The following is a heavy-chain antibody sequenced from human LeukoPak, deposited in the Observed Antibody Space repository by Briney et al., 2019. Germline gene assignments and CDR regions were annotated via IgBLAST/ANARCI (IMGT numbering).Heavy chain of an antibody. CDR3: AKNMITFGGVIAFFDY. CDR1: GFTFSSYW. J-gene: IGHJ4*02. Sequence: GGSLRLSCAASGFTFSSYWMHWVRQAPGKGLVWVSRINSDGSSTSYADSVKGRFTISRDNSKNTLYLQMNSLRAEDTAVYYCAKNMITFGGVIAFFDYWGQGTLVTVSS. D-gene: IGHD3-16*02. V-gene: IGHV3-74*01. CDR2: INSDGSST.